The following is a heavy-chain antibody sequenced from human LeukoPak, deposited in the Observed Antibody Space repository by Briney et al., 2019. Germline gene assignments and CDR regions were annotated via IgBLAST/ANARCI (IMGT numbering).Heavy chain of an antibody. V-gene: IGHV1-2*02. CDR2: INPNSGGT. D-gene: IGHD2-2*01. CDR1: GGTFSSYA. J-gene: IGHJ5*02. Sequence: ASVKVSCKASGGTFSSYAISWVRQAPGQGLEWMGWINPNSGGTNYAQKFQGRVTMTRDTSISTAYMELSRLRSDDTAVYYCASSPRGYCSSTSCYQLDPWGQGTLVAVSS. CDR3: ASSPRGYCSSTSCYQLDP.